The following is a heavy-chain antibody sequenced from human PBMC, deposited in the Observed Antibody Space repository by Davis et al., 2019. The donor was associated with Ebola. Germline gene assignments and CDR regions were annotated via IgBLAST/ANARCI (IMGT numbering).Heavy chain of an antibody. J-gene: IGHJ3*02. V-gene: IGHV3-30*18. Sequence: PGGSLRLSCAASGFTFSNYGLHWVRQAPGKGLEWVAGLLYDGSKEFYADSVKGRFTISRDNSKNTLYLQMNSLRVEDSAIYYCVKDSSNIWFDIWGQGTLVTVSS. CDR3: VKDSSNIWFDI. D-gene: IGHD2/OR15-2a*01. CDR1: GFTFSNYG. CDR2: LLYDGSKE.